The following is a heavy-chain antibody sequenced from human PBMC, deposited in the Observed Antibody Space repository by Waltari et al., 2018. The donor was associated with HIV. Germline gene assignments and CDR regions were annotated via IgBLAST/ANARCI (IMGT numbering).Heavy chain of an antibody. CDR2: INSDGSTR. V-gene: IGHV3-74*01. D-gene: IGHD3-9*01. CDR1: GLSVPSNW. Sequence: VQPVESGGGRVKTGGSREPRRAPSGLSVPSNWEHERGRAPGKGLVWIARINSDGSTREYADAEKGLFVISRDNARNTVYLQLNSLRVEDTTVYFCARASHYFEFSTFDGDYYLDLWGRGTRVAVSS. CDR3: ARASHYFEFSTFDGDYYLDL. J-gene: IGHJ4*02.